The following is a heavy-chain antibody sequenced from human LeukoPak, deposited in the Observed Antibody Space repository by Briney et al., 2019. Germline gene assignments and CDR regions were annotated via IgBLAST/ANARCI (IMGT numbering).Heavy chain of an antibody. CDR2: ISGSGGST. Sequence: GGSLRLSCAASGFTFSSYAMSWIRQAPGKGLEWVSAISGSGGSTYYADSVKGRFTISRDNSKNTLYLQMNSLRGEDTAVYYCAKDPYRVIVATGNYLDPWGQGTLVTVSS. CDR3: AKDPYRVIVATGNYLDP. CDR1: GFTFSSYA. J-gene: IGHJ5*02. D-gene: IGHD2-21*01. V-gene: IGHV3-23*01.